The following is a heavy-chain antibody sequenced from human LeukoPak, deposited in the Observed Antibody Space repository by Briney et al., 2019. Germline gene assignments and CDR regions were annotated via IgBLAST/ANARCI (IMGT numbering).Heavy chain of an antibody. Sequence: GGSLRLSCAASGFTFSSYAMSWVRQAPGKGLEWVSAISGSGGSTYYADSVKGRFTISRDNAKNSLYLQMNSLRAEDTAVYYCARVVGQWLVSDYWGQGTLVTVSS. CDR2: ISGSGGST. V-gene: IGHV3-23*01. CDR3: ARVVGQWLVSDY. D-gene: IGHD6-19*01. CDR1: GFTFSSYA. J-gene: IGHJ4*02.